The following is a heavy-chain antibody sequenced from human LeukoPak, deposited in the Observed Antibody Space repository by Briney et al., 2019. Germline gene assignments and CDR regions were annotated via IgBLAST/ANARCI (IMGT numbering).Heavy chain of an antibody. CDR3: AKGYYYDSSGLEYFQH. Sequence: GGSLRLSCAASGFTFSSYAMSWVRQAPGKGLEWVSAISGSGGSTYYADSVKGRFPISRDNSKNTLYLQMNSLRAEDTAVYYCAKGYYYDSSGLEYFQHWGQGTLVTVSS. CDR1: GFTFSSYA. J-gene: IGHJ1*01. CDR2: ISGSGGST. D-gene: IGHD3-22*01. V-gene: IGHV3-23*01.